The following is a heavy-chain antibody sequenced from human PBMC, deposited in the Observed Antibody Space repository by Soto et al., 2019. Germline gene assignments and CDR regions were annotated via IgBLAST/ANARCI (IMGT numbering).Heavy chain of an antibody. CDR3: ARSHYDSTGYYWGVGY. V-gene: IGHV3-21*01. CDR2: ISSSSNYI. CDR1: GFTFSSYS. J-gene: IGHJ4*02. D-gene: IGHD3-22*01. Sequence: EVQLVESGGGLVKPGGSLRLSCAASGFTFSSYSMNWVRQAPGKGLEWVSSISSSSNYIYYADSVKGRFTISRDNAKNSLYLQINSLRAEDTAVYYCARSHYDSTGYYWGVGYWGQGTLVTVSS.